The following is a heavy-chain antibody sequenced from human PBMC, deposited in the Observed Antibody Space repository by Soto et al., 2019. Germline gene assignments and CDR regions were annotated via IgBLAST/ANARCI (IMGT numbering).Heavy chain of an antibody. CDR3: AREKQPERFFDY. Sequence: GGSLRLSYAASGFTFSSYWMHWVRQAPGKGLVWVSRINSDGSSTSYADSVKGRFTISRDNAKNTLYLQMNSLRAEDTAVYYCAREKQPERFFDYWGQGTLVTVSS. V-gene: IGHV3-74*01. J-gene: IGHJ4*02. D-gene: IGHD6-13*01. CDR2: INSDGSST. CDR1: GFTFSSYW.